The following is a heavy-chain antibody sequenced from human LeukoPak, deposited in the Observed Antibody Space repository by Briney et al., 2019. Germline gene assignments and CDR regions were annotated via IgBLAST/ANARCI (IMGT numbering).Heavy chain of an antibody. J-gene: IGHJ3*02. CDR2: TYYRSKWNN. D-gene: IGHD6-19*01. V-gene: IGHV6-1*01. CDR3: ARDHSGWTHDSFDI. Sequence: SQTLSLTCAISEDSVSSNSAAWNWIRQSPSRGLEWLGRTYYRSKWNNDYAVSLKSRITINPDTSNNQFSLQLNSVTPEDTAVYYCARDHSGWTHDSFDIWGQGTMVTVSS. CDR1: EDSVSSNSAA.